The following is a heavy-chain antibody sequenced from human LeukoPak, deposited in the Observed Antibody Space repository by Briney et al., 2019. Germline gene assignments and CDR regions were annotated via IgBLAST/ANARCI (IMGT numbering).Heavy chain of an antibody. V-gene: IGHV3-23*05. Sequence: GGSLRLSCVASGFIFSDYGMSWVRQAPGKGLEWVSSIQNSGENTHYADSVKGRFTISRDNSKNTLYLQMNSLRAEDTAVYYCAKPGIAVAGTGDWGQGTLVTVSS. CDR2: IQNSGENT. J-gene: IGHJ4*02. D-gene: IGHD6-19*01. CDR1: GFIFSDYG. CDR3: AKPGIAVAGTGD.